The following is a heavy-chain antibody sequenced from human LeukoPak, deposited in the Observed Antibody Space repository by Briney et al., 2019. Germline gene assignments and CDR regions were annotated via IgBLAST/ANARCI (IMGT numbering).Heavy chain of an antibody. D-gene: IGHD2-15*01. Sequence: ASVKVSCKASGYTFTGYYMHWVRQAPGQGLEWMGWINPNSGGTNYAQKFQGRVTMTGDTSISTAYMELSRLRSDDTAVYYCARVPQGVVVVAATPLYYGMDVWGQGTTVTVSS. V-gene: IGHV1-2*02. J-gene: IGHJ6*02. CDR2: INPNSGGT. CDR3: ARVPQGVVVVAATPLYYGMDV. CDR1: GYTFTGYY.